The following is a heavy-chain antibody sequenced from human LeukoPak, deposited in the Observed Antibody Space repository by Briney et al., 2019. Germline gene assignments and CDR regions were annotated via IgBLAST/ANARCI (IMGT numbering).Heavy chain of an antibody. CDR3: AQRRTSYSLFDP. V-gene: IGHV3-23*01. Sequence: GGSLRLCCAASGFTFSNYDMSWVRQTPGKGLEWVSAIRGSDGSRYYADSVKGRFTISRDNSKNMVYLQLNGLRAEDTGVYYCAQRRTSYSLFDPWGQGTLVTVSS. J-gene: IGHJ5*02. D-gene: IGHD4-11*01. CDR1: GFTFSNYD. CDR2: IRGSDGSR.